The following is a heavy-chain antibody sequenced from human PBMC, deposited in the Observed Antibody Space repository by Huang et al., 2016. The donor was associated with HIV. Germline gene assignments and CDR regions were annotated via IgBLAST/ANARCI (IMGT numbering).Heavy chain of an antibody. V-gene: IGHV5-51*01. D-gene: IGHD3-10*01. CDR2: IYPGDSDT. J-gene: IGHJ6*02. CDR1: GYRFRSNW. CDR3: ARLIGSPSFYYGLDV. Sequence: EVQLVQSGAVVKKPGESLKISCKGSGYRFRSNWIGWVRQMHGKGLEWMVTIYPGDSDTRYSPSFQGQVPISADKSINTAYLQWSSLKASDTAMYYCARLIGSPSFYYGLDVWGQGTTVTVSS.